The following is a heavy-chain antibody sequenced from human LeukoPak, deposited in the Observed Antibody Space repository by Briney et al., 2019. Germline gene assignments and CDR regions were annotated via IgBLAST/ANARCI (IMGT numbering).Heavy chain of an antibody. D-gene: IGHD3-10*01. J-gene: IGHJ6*02. Sequence: SGPTLVKPTQTLTLTCTLSGLSLNTAGVGVGWIRQPPGKALEWLALIYWDDDKRYNPSLKTRLTITKDTSKNQVVLTVTNMDPVDTATYYCAKAGYGSGSYLRYYYYGMDVWGQGTAVTVSS. V-gene: IGHV2-5*02. CDR1: GLSLNTAGVG. CDR3: AKAGYGSGSYLRYYYYGMDV. CDR2: IYWDDDK.